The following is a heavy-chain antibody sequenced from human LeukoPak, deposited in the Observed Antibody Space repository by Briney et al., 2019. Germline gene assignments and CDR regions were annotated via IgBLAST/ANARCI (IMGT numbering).Heavy chain of an antibody. J-gene: IGHJ5*02. Sequence: SVKVSCKASGGTFSSYTISWARQAPGQGLEWMGRIIPILGIANYAQKFQGRVTITADKSTSTAYMELSSLRSEDTAVYYCARALATVVTPYNWFDPWGQGTLVTVSS. CDR2: IIPILGIA. CDR3: ARALATVVTPYNWFDP. V-gene: IGHV1-69*02. D-gene: IGHD4-23*01. CDR1: GGTFSSYT.